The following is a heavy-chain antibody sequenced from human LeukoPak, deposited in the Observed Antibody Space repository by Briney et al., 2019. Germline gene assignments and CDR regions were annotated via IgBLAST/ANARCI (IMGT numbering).Heavy chain of an antibody. CDR2: INPNSGGT. V-gene: IGHV1-2*02. CDR1: GFTFSSYG. J-gene: IGHJ5*02. CDR3: ARGSSELEPLPYNWFDP. Sequence: TGGSLRLSCAASGFTFSSYGMHWVRQAPGQGLEWMGWINPNSGGTNYAQKFQGRVTMTRDTSISTAYMELSRLRSDDTAVYYCARGSSELEPLPYNWFDPWGQGTLVTVSS. D-gene: IGHD1-1*01.